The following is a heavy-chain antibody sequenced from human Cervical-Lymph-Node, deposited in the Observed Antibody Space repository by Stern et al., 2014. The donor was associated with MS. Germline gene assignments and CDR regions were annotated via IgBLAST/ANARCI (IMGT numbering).Heavy chain of an antibody. J-gene: IGHJ4*02. V-gene: IGHV5-51*01. Sequence: EVQLVESGAEVKKPGESLKISCKGSGYSFTFYWIGWVRQMPGKGLEWMGILYSPSFQGQVTISADKSISTAYLQWSSLKASDTAMYYCARRTCGNCNIDYWGQGTLVTVSS. D-gene: IGHD4-23*01. CDR2: L. CDR3: ARRTCGNCNIDY. CDR1: GYSFTFYW.